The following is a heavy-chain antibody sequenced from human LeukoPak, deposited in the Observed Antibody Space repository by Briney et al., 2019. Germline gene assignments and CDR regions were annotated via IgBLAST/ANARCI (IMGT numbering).Heavy chain of an antibody. J-gene: IGHJ4*02. V-gene: IGHV3-7*05. CDR1: GFTFSSYC. Sequence: GGSLRLSCVASGFTFSSYCMSWVRQAPGIGLEWVANIKQDGSEKYYVDSVKGRFTISRDNAKNSLYLQMNSLRVEDTAVYYCARHSWYNDYWGQGTRVTVSS. D-gene: IGHD6-13*01. CDR3: ARHSWYNDY. CDR2: IKQDGSEK.